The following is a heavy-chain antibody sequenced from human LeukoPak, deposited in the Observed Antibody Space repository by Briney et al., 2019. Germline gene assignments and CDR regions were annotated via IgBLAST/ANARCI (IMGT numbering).Heavy chain of an antibody. CDR1: GGSISTYY. CDR3: ARGPMVRGVHYFDY. D-gene: IGHD3-10*01. Sequence: SETQSLICTVSGGSISTYYWSWIWQPPGKGLEWIGYIYDSGGTNYSPSLKSRVTISVDTSKNQFSLRLNSVTAADTAVYYCARGPMVRGVHYFDYWGQGTLVTVSS. J-gene: IGHJ4*02. CDR2: IYDSGGT. V-gene: IGHV4-59*01.